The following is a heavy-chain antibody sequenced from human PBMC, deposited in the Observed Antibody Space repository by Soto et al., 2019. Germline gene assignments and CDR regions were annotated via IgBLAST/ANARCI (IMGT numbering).Heavy chain of an antibody. CDR1: GGSFSGYY. CDR3: ARVRRRVWFDP. CDR2: INHSGST. V-gene: IGHV4-34*01. D-gene: IGHD3-3*01. Sequence: QVQLQQWGAGLLKPSETLSLTCAVYGGSFSGYYWSWIRQPPGKGLEWIGEINHSGSTNYNPSLKSRVTISVDTSKNQFSLKLSSVTAADTAVYYCARVRRRVWFDPWGQGTLVTVSS. J-gene: IGHJ5*02.